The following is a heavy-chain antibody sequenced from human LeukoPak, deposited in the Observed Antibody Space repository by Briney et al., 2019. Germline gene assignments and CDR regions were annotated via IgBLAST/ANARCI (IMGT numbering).Heavy chain of an antibody. J-gene: IGHJ4*02. CDR3: ATEIALVRETPWDY. D-gene: IGHD3-10*01. CDR1: GFTFSSYS. CDR2: IYSGGST. V-gene: IGHV3-66*01. Sequence: GGSLRLSCAASGFTFSSYSMNWVRQAPGKGLEWVSLIYSGGSTYYADSVKGRFTIFRDNSKNTLYLQMNSLRAEDTAVYYCATEIALVRETPWDYWGQGTLVTVSS.